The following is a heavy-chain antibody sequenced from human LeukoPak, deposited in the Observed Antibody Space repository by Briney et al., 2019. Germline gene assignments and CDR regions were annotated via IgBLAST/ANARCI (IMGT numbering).Heavy chain of an antibody. CDR3: ASHRITAAEEYFQH. Sequence: SETLSLTCTISGGSISNYYWSWIRQPPGKGLEWIGYIYYSGTTNYNPSLKSRVTISVDTSKNEFSLKLSSVTAADTAVYYCASHRITAAEEYFQHWGQGTLVTVSS. D-gene: IGHD6-13*01. CDR2: IYYSGTT. V-gene: IGHV4-59*08. CDR1: GGSISNYY. J-gene: IGHJ1*01.